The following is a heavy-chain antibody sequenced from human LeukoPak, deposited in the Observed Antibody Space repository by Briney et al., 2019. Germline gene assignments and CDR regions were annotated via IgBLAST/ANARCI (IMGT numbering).Heavy chain of an antibody. CDR3: ARVFIGDYGDYQFDY. D-gene: IGHD4-17*01. J-gene: IGHJ4*02. CDR2: MEEYGSYI. V-gene: IGHV3-7*01. Sequence: PGGSLRLSCVVSGFDFSGFSMSWVRQAPGKGLEWVAIMEEYGSYIFYVDSVKGRFIISRDNARNSLYLQMNNLRAEDTAVYYCARVFIGDYGDYQFDYWGQGTLVTVSS. CDR1: GFDFSGFS.